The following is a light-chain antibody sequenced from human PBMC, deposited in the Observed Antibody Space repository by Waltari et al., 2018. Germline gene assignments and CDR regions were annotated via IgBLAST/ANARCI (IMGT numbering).Light chain of an antibody. CDR3: SSYAGSNTWV. Sequence: QSALTQPPSASGSPGQSVTISCTGTSSDVGGYSYVSWYQHHPGKAPKFMIYEVSKRPSGVPDRFSGSKSGNTASLTVSGLQAEDEADYYCSSYAGSNTWVFGGGTKLTVL. CDR2: EVS. V-gene: IGLV2-8*01. J-gene: IGLJ3*02. CDR1: SSDVGGYSY.